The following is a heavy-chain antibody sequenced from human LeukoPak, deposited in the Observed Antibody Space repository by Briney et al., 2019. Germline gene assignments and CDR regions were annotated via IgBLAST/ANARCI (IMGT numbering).Heavy chain of an antibody. CDR2: ISSSSSYI. V-gene: IGHV3-21*01. J-gene: IGHJ6*04. D-gene: IGHD2-2*01. CDR3: ARESGDQPLPYYYYYYGVDV. Sequence: GGSLRLSCAASGFTFSSYSMNWVRQAPGKGLEWVSSISSSSSYIYYADSVKGRFTISRDNAKNSLYLQMNSLRAEDTAVYYCARESGDQPLPYYYYYYGVDVWGKGTTVTVSS. CDR1: GFTFSSYS.